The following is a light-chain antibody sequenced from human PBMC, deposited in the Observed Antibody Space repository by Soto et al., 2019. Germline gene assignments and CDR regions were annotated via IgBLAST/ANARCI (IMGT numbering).Light chain of an antibody. CDR2: EVS. Sequence: QRVLTRPASVSGAPVHWLTITCTGTSSDVGTYNLVSWYQQHPGKVPKLMIYEVSKRPSGVSNRFSGSKSGNTASLTISGLQTEDEADFYCCSYAGSSTFSYVFGTGTKVTVL. V-gene: IGLV2-23*02. CDR3: CSYAGSSTFSYV. CDR1: SSDVGTYNL. J-gene: IGLJ1*01.